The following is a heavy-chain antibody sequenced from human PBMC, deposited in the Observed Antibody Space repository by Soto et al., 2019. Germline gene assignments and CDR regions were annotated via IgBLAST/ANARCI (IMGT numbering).Heavy chain of an antibody. CDR1: GFTFSSYA. CDR2: ISCSGGST. Sequence: GGSLRLSCAASGFTFSSYAMSWVRQAPGKGLVWVLAISCSGGSTYYADSVKGRFTISRDNSKNTLYLQMNILRAEDTAVYYCAIRSSPLDYWGQGTQVTVSS. CDR3: AIRSSPLDY. J-gene: IGHJ4*02. V-gene: IGHV3-23*01.